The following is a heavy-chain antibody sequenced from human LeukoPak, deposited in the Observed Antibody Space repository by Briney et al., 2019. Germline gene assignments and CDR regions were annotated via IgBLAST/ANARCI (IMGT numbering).Heavy chain of an antibody. CDR2: VSHRGTT. D-gene: IGHD3-3*01. CDR3: AKKRRRGYYLNSAFDM. CDR1: GDSFNTYY. V-gene: IGHV4-34*01. Sequence: SETLSLTCSVNGDSFNTYYWSWNRQPPGKALEWIGEVSHRGTTSYSPSLKSRVTISVETSKSQFSLSVKSVTAADTAIYYCAKKRRRGYYLNSAFDMWGQGTMVTVSS. J-gene: IGHJ3*02.